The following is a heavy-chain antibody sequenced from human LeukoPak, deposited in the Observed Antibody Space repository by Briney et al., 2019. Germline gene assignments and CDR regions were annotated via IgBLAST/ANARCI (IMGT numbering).Heavy chain of an antibody. CDR1: GFTFGSHA. D-gene: IGHD6-19*01. CDR3: ARGKYISGWTGGY. V-gene: IGHV3-30-3*01. Sequence: GGSLRLSCVASGFTFGSHAMHWVRQAPGKGLEWVTLISSDGNSIVYADSVKGRFTISRDNAKNSLYLQMNSLRAEDTAVYYCARGKYISGWTGGYWGQGTLVTVSS. CDR2: ISSDGNSI. J-gene: IGHJ4*02.